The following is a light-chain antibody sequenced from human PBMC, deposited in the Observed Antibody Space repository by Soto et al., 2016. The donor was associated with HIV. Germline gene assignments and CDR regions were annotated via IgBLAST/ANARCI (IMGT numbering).Light chain of an antibody. Sequence: SYVLTQPPSVSVAPGKTATITCGGDNIGYKSVHWYQQKPGQSPVLVIYQDTKRPSGTPERFSGSNSGNTATLTISGTQAMDEADYYCQAWDTSTVVFGRGTKLTVL. J-gene: IGLJ2*01. CDR2: QDT. CDR1: NIGYKS. V-gene: IGLV3-1*01. CDR3: QAWDTSTVV.